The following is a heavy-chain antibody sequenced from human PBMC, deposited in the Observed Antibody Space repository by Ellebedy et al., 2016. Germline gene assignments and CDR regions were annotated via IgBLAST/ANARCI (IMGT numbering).Heavy chain of an antibody. V-gene: IGHV3-23*01. CDR1: GFTFISFA. CDR3: ARSSYYDFWSGYHPYDFDY. J-gene: IGHJ4*02. D-gene: IGHD3-3*01. CDR2: ISGGGGNT. Sequence: GESLKISXEASGFTFISFAMNWVRQAPGKGLEWVSAISGGGGNTYYADSVKGRFTISRDNAKNSLYLQMNSLRSEDTAVYYCARSSYYDFWSGYHPYDFDYWGQGTLVTVSS.